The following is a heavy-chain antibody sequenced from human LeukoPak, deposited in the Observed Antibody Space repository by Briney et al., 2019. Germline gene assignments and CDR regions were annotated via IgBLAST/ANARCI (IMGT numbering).Heavy chain of an antibody. Sequence: GGSLRLSCAASGFTFSNFAMSWVRQAPGKGLEWVSAISGSGGSVYYADSVKGRFTISRDNSKNTLYLQMNSLRAEDTAVYYCAKGSYGDSPYWYFNLWGRGTLVTVSS. D-gene: IGHD4-17*01. V-gene: IGHV3-23*01. J-gene: IGHJ2*01. CDR3: AKGSYGDSPYWYFNL. CDR2: ISGSGGSV. CDR1: GFTFSNFA.